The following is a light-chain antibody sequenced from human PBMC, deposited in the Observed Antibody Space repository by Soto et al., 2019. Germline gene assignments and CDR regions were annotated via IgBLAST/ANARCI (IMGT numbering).Light chain of an antibody. Sequence: IVLTQSPCTLSFSPLERVTLSCRASQSVTTRLAWYQHKPGQAPRLLMSGASSRASGVPVRFSGSGSGTDFTLTISRLEPEDFALYYCQQYGGSPITFGLGTRLEIK. CDR2: GAS. V-gene: IGKV3-20*01. J-gene: IGKJ5*01. CDR1: QSVTTR. CDR3: QQYGGSPIT.